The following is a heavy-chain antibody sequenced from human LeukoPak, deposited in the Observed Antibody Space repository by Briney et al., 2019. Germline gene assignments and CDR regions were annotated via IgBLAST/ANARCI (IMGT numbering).Heavy chain of an antibody. D-gene: IGHD1-1*01. CDR3: ASSGRGTPFDY. V-gene: IGHV3-30-3*01. CDR1: GFTFSSYA. Sequence: GGSLRLSCAASGFTFSSYAMRWVRQAPGKGLEWVAVISYDGSNKYYADSVKGRFTISRDNSKNTLYLQMNSLGAEDTAVYYCASSGRGTPFDYWGQGTLVTVSS. CDR2: ISYDGSNK. J-gene: IGHJ4*02.